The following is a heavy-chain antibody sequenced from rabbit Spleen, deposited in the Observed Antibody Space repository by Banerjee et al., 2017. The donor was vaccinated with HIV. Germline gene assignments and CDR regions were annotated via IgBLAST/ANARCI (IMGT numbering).Heavy chain of an antibody. CDR3: ARESIYNGDGDDKGFNL. V-gene: IGHV1S40*01. D-gene: IGHD2-1*01. J-gene: IGHJ4*01. CDR2: TAGGRSAFT. Sequence: QSLEESGGDLVKPEGSLTLTCTASGFSFSSGQDMCWVRQAPGKGLEWIACTAGGRSAFTYYASWAKGRFTISKTSSTTVTLQMTSLTVADTATYFCARESIYNGDGDDKGFNLWGQGTLVTVS. CDR1: GFSFSSGQD.